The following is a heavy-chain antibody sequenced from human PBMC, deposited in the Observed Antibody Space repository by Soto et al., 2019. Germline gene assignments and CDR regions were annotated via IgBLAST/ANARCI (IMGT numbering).Heavy chain of an antibody. V-gene: IGHV1-18*01. D-gene: IGHD1-1*01. CDR1: GYAFTTYG. CDR3: ARGRYGDY. CDR2: ISAHNGNT. J-gene: IGHJ4*02. Sequence: QVHLVQSGAEVKKPGASVKVSCKGSGYAFTTYGITWVRQAPGQGLEWMGWISAHNGNTNYAQKLQGRVSVTRDTSTSTAYMELRSLRSDDTAVYYCARGRYGDYWGQGALVTVSS.